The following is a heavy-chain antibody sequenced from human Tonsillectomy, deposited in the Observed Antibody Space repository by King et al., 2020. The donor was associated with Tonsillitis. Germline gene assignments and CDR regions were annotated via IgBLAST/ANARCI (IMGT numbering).Heavy chain of an antibody. V-gene: IGHV3-64D*06. CDR2: ISSDGGST. D-gene: IGHD6-13*01. Sequence: VQLVESGGALVQPGGSLRLSCSASGFRFSGFAMHWVRQAPGKALEYVSSISSDGGSTYYADSVKGRFTISRDNSKNMLYLQMSSLRPEDTAVFYYVRELAAAVSYWGQGTLVTVSS. CDR3: VRELAAAVSY. CDR1: GFRFSGFA. J-gene: IGHJ4*02.